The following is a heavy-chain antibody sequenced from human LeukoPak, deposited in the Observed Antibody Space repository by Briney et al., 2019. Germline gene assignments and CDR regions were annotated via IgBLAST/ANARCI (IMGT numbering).Heavy chain of an antibody. CDR1: GFTFSSYA. V-gene: IGHV3-23*01. J-gene: IGHJ4*02. CDR2: ISGSGGST. D-gene: IGHD2-2*01. CDR3: AKDQIQVVASYYFDY. Sequence: AGGSLRLSCAASGFTFSSYAMSWVRQAPGKGLEWVSAISGSGGSTYYADSVKGRFTISRDNSKNTLYLQMNSLRAEDTAVYYCAKDQIQVVASYYFDYWGQGTLVTVSS.